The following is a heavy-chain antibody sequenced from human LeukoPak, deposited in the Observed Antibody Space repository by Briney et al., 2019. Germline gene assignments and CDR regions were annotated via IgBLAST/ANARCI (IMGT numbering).Heavy chain of an antibody. CDR1: GYTFTSYA. CDR3: ARDREWLRSGYNWFDP. J-gene: IGHJ5*02. Sequence: ASVEVSCKASGYTFTSYAMNWVRQAPGQGLEWMGWINTNTGNPTYAQGFTGRFVFSLDTSVSTAYLQISSLKAEDTAVYYCARDREWLRSGYNWFDPWGQGTLVTVSS. V-gene: IGHV7-4-1*02. CDR2: INTNTGNP. D-gene: IGHD5-12*01.